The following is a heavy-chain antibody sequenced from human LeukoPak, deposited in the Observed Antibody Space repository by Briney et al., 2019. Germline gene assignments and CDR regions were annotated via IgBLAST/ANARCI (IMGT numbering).Heavy chain of an antibody. CDR1: GFPFTTYS. CDR3: ARGHTAVTRHFDF. Sequence: SVGSLSLSCEASGFPFTTYSMTWVRQAPGKGLEWVSIISSGSSAIFSADALKGRFTISRDDAKNLLYLDMNSLRAEDTAVYYCARGHTAVTRHFDFWGQGTLVTVSS. D-gene: IGHD4-17*01. CDR2: ISSGSSAI. V-gene: IGHV3-21*01. J-gene: IGHJ4*02.